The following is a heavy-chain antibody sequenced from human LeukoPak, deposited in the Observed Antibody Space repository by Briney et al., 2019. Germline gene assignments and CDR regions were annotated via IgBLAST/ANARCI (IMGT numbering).Heavy chain of an antibody. J-gene: IGHJ4*02. Sequence: GGSLRLSCAASGFTFSSYSMNWVRQAPGKGLEWVSSISSSSSYIYYADSVKGRFTISRDNAKNLLYLQMNSLRAEDTAVYYCARDMEMATPFDYWGQGTLVTVSS. CDR2: ISSSSSYI. CDR1: GFTFSSYS. CDR3: ARDMEMATPFDY. D-gene: IGHD5-24*01. V-gene: IGHV3-21*01.